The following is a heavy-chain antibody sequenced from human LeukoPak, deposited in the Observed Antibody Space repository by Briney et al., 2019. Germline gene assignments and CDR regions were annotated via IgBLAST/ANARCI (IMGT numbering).Heavy chain of an antibody. V-gene: IGHV4-59*01. CDR1: GGSISDYY. J-gene: IGHJ4*02. Sequence: PSETLSLTCTVSGGSISDYYWSWIRQPPGKRLEWIAYIYYTGSTNYSPSLKSRVTISVATSKSQFSLKLTSVTAADTAVYFCARGSRDGYNYFDYWGQGILVTVSS. D-gene: IGHD5-24*01. CDR2: IYYTGST. CDR3: ARGSRDGYNYFDY.